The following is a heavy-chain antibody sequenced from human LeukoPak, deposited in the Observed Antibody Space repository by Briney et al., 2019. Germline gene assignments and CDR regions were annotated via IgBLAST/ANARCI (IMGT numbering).Heavy chain of an antibody. CDR3: ARRGITIFGVVINVRDYYYYMDV. J-gene: IGHJ6*03. CDR2: IYYSGST. CDR1: GGSISSYY. V-gene: IGHV4-59*08. Sequence: SETLSLTCTVSGGSISSYYWNWIRQPPGKGLEWIGYIYYSGSTNYNSALKSRATISVDTSKNQFSLKLSSVTAADTAVYYCARRGITIFGVVINVRDYYYYMDVWGKGTTVTVSS. D-gene: IGHD3-3*01.